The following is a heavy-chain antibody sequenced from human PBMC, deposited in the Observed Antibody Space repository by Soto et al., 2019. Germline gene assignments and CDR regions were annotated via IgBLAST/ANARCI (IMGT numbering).Heavy chain of an antibody. Sequence: QVQLVQSGAEVKKPGSSVKVSCKASGGSFSSPTISWVRQAPGQGLEWMGGVSTIFGTTNYAQKFQGRVTITADATPGTPYMELSSLKSEDTAVYYCAGGGSSGGWYFDLWGRGTLVTVSS. J-gene: IGHJ2*01. CDR3: AGGGSSGGWYFDL. CDR1: GGSFSSPT. D-gene: IGHD1-26*01. V-gene: IGHV1-69*01. CDR2: VSTIFGTT.